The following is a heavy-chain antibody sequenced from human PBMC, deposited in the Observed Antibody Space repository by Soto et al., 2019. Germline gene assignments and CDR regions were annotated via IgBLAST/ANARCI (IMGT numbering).Heavy chain of an antibody. CDR1: GGTFRSYA. V-gene: IGHV1-69*01. CDR2: ITPISGTT. J-gene: IGHJ5*02. CDR3: PRAGT. Sequence: QVQLVQSGAEVKKPGSSMQVSCKVSGGTFRSYASNWVRQAPGQGLEWMGGITPISGTTNYAQKFQGRATSTAEESTSTAYMDLSSLRYDETAVYYCPRAGTWGQGSPVTVSS.